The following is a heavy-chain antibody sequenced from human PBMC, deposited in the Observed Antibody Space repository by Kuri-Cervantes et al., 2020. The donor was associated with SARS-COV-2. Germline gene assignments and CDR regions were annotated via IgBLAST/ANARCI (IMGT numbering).Heavy chain of an antibody. CDR1: GGSISSYY. CDR3: ARGIAVAGVLDI. CDR2: IYYSGST. Sequence: SETLSLTCTVSGGSISSYYWSWIRQPPGKGLEWIGYIYYSGSTNYNPSLKSRVTISVDTSKNQFSLKLSSVTAADTAVYYCARGIAVAGVLDIWGQGKMVTVSS. J-gene: IGHJ3*02. V-gene: IGHV4-59*01. D-gene: IGHD6-19*01.